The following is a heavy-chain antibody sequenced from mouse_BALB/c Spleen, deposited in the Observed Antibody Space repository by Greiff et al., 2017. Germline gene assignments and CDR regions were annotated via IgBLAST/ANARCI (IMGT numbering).Heavy chain of an antibody. Sequence: EVKLMESGGGLVQPGGSRKLSCAASGFTFSSFGMHWVRQAPEKGLEWVAYISSGSSTIYYADTVKGRFTISRDNPKNTLFLQMTSLRSEDTAMYYCPRSITTVVATRAMDYWGQGTSVTVSS. D-gene: IGHD1-1*01. J-gene: IGHJ4*01. CDR2: ISSGSSTI. CDR1: GFTFSSFG. V-gene: IGHV5-17*02. CDR3: PRSITTVVATRAMDY.